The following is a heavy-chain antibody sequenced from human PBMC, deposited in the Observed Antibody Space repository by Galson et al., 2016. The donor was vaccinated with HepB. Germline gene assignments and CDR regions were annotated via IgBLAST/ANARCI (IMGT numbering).Heavy chain of an antibody. D-gene: IGHD3-3*01. CDR1: GYKFSSYW. V-gene: IGHV5-51*03. CDR2: IYPGDSDT. Sequence: QSGAEVKKPGESLRIACKASGYKFSSYWIGWVRQMPGKGLEWMAIIYPGDSDTRYSPAFQGQVTISADTSLSTAYLQWSSLRASDTAINYCARGDFWSGYYYYGIGAWGQGATVTVS. CDR3: ARGDFWSGYYYYGIGA. J-gene: IGHJ6*02.